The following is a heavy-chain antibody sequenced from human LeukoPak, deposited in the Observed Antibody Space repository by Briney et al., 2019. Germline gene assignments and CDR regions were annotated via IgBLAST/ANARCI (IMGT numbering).Heavy chain of an antibody. CDR1: GFTFDDYA. D-gene: IGHD6-19*01. J-gene: IGHJ3*02. Sequence: SGGSLRLSCATSGFTFDDYAMHWVRQAPGKGLEWVSGISWNGGSKDYADSVKGRFFISRDNAKNSLFLQMNSLRPEDMALYYCVRDISASGRYVWASDIWGQGTTVTVSS. CDR2: ISWNGGSK. V-gene: IGHV3-9*03. CDR3: VRDISASGRYVWASDI.